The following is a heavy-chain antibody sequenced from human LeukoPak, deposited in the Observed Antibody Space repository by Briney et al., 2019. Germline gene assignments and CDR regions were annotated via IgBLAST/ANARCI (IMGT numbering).Heavy chain of an antibody. CDR2: IYTSGST. Sequence: SETLSLTCTVSGGSVSSYYWSWIRQPAGKGLEWIGHIYTSGSTNYNPSLNSRVTISVDTSKSQFSLKLSSVTAADTAVYYCAREVNYDILTGYSNYYYMDVWGKGTTVTVSS. CDR3: AREVNYDILTGYSNYYYMDV. CDR1: GGSVSSYY. V-gene: IGHV4-4*07. J-gene: IGHJ6*03. D-gene: IGHD3-9*01.